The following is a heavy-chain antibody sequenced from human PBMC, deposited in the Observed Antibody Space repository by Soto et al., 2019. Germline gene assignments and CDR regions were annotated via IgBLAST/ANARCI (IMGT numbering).Heavy chain of an antibody. CDR2: IYPGDSDS. D-gene: IGHD3-22*01. CDR3: ARLDSSGYYVY. CDR1: GYSFTSFW. J-gene: IGHJ4*02. V-gene: IGHV5-51*01. Sequence: GESLKISCKGSGYSFTSFWIGWVRQMPGKGLEWMGIIYPGDSDSRYSPSFQGQVTVSADKSISTAYVQWSSLKASDTAMYYCARLDSSGYYVYWGQGTLVTVSS.